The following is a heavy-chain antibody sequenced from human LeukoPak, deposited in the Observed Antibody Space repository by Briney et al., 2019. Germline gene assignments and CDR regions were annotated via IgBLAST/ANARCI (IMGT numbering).Heavy chain of an antibody. V-gene: IGHV5-51*01. J-gene: IGHJ5*02. CDR1: GYSFTSYW. Sequence: GESLKISCKGSGYSFTSYWIGWVRQMPGKGLEWMGIIYPGDSGTRYSPSFQGQVTISADKSISTAYLQWSSLKASDTAMYYCARDSSIAAAGTGWFDPWGQGTLVTVSS. CDR2: IYPGDSGT. CDR3: ARDSSIAAAGTGWFDP. D-gene: IGHD6-13*01.